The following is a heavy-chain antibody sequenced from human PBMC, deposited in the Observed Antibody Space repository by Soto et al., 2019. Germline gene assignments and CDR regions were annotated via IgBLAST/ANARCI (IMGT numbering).Heavy chain of an antibody. CDR1: GFTVSSNY. J-gene: IGHJ6*03. Sequence: GGSLRLSCAASGFTVSSNYMSWVRQAPGKGLEWVSVIYSGGSTYYADSVKGRFTISRDNSKNTLYLELNSLRAEDTAVYYCARGLNPTVVAASVYYYYYMDVWGKGTTVTVSS. CDR3: ARGLNPTVVAASVYYYYYMDV. CDR2: IYSGGST. V-gene: IGHV3-53*01. D-gene: IGHD2-15*01.